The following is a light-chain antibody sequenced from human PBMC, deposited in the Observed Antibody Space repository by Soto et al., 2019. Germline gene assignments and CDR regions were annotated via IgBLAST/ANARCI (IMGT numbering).Light chain of an antibody. Sequence: DIVMTQSPDSLAVSLGERATINCKSSQSVLHSSNNKNYLGWYQQKPGQPPKVLIYWASTRESGVPDRYSGXXXXXXXXXXXXXXXXXXXXVYYCQQYYSSPLSFGGGTKVEIK. J-gene: IGKJ4*01. CDR2: WAS. CDR1: QSVLHSSNNKNY. CDR3: QQYYSSPLS. V-gene: IGKV4-1*01.